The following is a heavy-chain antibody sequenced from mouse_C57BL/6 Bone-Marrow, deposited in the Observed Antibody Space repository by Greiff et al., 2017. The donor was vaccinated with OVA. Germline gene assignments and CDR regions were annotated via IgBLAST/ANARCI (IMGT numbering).Heavy chain of an antibody. CDR1: GYTFTSYW. Sequence: QVQLQQPGAELVKPGASVKLSCKASGYTFTSYWMHWVKQRPGQGLEWIGMIHPNSGSTNYNEKFKSKATLTVDKSSSTAYMQLSSLTSEDSAVYYCARSDGNSYFDYWGQGTTLTVSS. CDR3: ARSDGNSYFDY. J-gene: IGHJ2*01. CDR2: IHPNSGST. V-gene: IGHV1-64*01. D-gene: IGHD2-1*01.